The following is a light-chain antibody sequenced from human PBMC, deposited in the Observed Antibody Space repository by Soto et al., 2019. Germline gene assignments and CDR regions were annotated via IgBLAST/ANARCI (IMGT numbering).Light chain of an antibody. CDR3: QHYGSSPPLT. V-gene: IGKV3-20*01. Sequence: EFVLTQSPGTLSLSPGERATLSCRASQSVSSTFLAWYQQKPGQPPRLLIYGASTRGTGIPDRFSGSGSGTDFTLTISRLEPEDFAEYYCQHYGSSPPLTFGGGTKVEIK. CDR2: GAS. CDR1: QSVSSTF. J-gene: IGKJ4*01.